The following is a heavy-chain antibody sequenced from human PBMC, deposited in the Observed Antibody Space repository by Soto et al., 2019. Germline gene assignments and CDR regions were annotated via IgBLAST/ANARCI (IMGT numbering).Heavy chain of an antibody. J-gene: IGHJ4*02. CDR3: ARSNWNRRFDY. Sequence: PSETLSLTCAVYGGSLSGYYWSWIRQPPGKGLEWIGEINHSGSTNYNPSLKSRVTISVDTSKNQFSLKLSSVTAADTAVYYCARSNWNRRFDYWGQGTLVTVSS. V-gene: IGHV4-34*01. CDR2: INHSGST. D-gene: IGHD1-1*01. CDR1: GGSLSGYY.